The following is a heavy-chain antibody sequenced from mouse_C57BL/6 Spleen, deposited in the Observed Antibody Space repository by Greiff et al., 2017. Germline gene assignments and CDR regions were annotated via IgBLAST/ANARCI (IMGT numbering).Heavy chain of an antibody. V-gene: IGHV1-22*01. CDR3: ARGEWLLRYYAMDY. CDR2: INPNNGGT. CDR1: GYTFTDYN. D-gene: IGHD2-3*01. Sequence: VQLQQSGPELVKPGASVKMSCKASGYTFTDYNMHWVKQSHGKSLEWIGYINPNNGGTSYNQKFKGKATLTVNKSSSTAYMELRSLTSEDSAVYYCARGEWLLRYYAMDYWGQGTSVTVSS. J-gene: IGHJ4*01.